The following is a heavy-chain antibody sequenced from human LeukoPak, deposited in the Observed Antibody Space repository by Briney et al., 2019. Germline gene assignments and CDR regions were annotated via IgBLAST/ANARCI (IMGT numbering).Heavy chain of an antibody. CDR2: INHSGST. D-gene: IGHD6-6*01. J-gene: IGHJ5*02. Sequence: SETLSLTCAVYGGSFSGYYWSWIRQPPGKGLEWIGEINHSGSTNYNPSLKSRVTISVDTSKNQFSLKLSSVTAADTAVCYCARGRRSSSSPPVNWFDPWGQGTLVTVSS. V-gene: IGHV4-34*01. CDR1: GGSFSGYY. CDR3: ARGRRSSSSPPVNWFDP.